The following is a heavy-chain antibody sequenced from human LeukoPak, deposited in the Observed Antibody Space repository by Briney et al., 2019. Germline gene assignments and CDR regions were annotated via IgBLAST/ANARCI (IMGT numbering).Heavy chain of an antibody. CDR3: ARVDIVAPNAFDI. D-gene: IGHD5-12*01. Sequence: PSETLSLTCTVSGGSISSYYWSWIRQPPGKGLEWIGYIYYSGSTNYNPSLKSRVTISVDTSKNQFSLKLSSVTAADTAVYYCARVDIVAPNAFDIWGQGTMVTVSS. CDR2: IYYSGST. V-gene: IGHV4-59*01. J-gene: IGHJ3*02. CDR1: GGSISSYY.